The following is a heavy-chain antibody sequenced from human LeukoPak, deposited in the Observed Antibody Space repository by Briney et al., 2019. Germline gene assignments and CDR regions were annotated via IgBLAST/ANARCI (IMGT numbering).Heavy chain of an antibody. V-gene: IGHV3-23*01. CDR3: ANGIFLPYFDY. D-gene: IGHD2-15*01. J-gene: IGHJ4*02. Sequence: PGGSLRLSCAASGFTFSSFAVSWVRQAPGKGLEWVSVISGSGDTTYSEDSVKGRFTISRDNSKNTLYLQMNSLRAEDTAVYYCANGIFLPYFDYWGQGTLVTVSS. CDR1: GFTFSSFA. CDR2: ISGSGDTT.